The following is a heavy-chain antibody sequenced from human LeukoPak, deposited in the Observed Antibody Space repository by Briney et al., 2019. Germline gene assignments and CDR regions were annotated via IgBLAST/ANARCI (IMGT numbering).Heavy chain of an antibody. CDR3: ARDLAAEGCFDI. CDR2: IYYSGST. Sequence: SETLSLTCTVSGGSISSGGYYWSWIRQHPGKGLEWIGYIYYSGSTYYNPSLKSRVTISVDTSKNQFSLKLSSVTAADTAVYYCARDLAAEGCFDIWGQGTMVTVSS. V-gene: IGHV4-31*03. D-gene: IGHD6-13*01. CDR1: GGSISSGGYY. J-gene: IGHJ3*02.